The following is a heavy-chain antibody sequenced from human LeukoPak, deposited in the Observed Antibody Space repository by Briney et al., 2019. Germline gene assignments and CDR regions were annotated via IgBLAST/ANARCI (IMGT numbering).Heavy chain of an antibody. D-gene: IGHD1-1*01. CDR1: GFTFSSYG. V-gene: IGHV3-23*01. CDR3: ARAKWVGTTDNWFDP. J-gene: IGHJ5*02. Sequence: GGSLRLSCAASGFTFSSYGMSCVRQAPGKGLEWVSAISGSGGSTYYADSVKGRFTISRDNSKNSLYLQMNSLRAEDTAVYYCARAKWVGTTDNWFDPGAREPWSPSPQ. CDR2: ISGSGGST.